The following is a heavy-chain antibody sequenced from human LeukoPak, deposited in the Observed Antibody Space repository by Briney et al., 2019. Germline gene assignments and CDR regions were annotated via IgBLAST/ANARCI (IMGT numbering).Heavy chain of an antibody. D-gene: IGHD1-26*01. CDR1: GGSISSYY. CDR2: IFYSGST. CDR3: ARDLSGSYYHD. Sequence: SETLSLTCTVSGGSISSYYWSWIRQPAGKGLGWIGYIFYSGSTNYNPSLKSRVTISVDTSKNQLSLKLSSVTAADTAVYYCARDLSGSYYHDWGQGTLVTVSS. J-gene: IGHJ4*02. V-gene: IGHV4-59*01.